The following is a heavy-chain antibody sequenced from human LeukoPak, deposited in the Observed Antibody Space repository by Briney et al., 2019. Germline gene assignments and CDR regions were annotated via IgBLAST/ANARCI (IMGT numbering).Heavy chain of an antibody. CDR2: IIPILGIA. CDR1: GGTFSSYA. V-gene: IGHV1-69*04. CDR3: ASTAPLYGDYAPYYFDY. D-gene: IGHD4-17*01. Sequence: ASVKVSCKASGGTFSSYAISWVRQAPGQGLEWMGRIIPILGIANYAQKFQGRVTITADKSTSTAYMELSSLRSEDTAVYYCASTAPLYGDYAPYYFDYWGQGTLVTVSS. J-gene: IGHJ4*02.